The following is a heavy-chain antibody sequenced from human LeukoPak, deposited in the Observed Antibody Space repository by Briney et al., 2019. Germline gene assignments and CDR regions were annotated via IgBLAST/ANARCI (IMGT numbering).Heavy chain of an antibody. CDR3: ARTARHLDY. D-gene: IGHD5-18*01. V-gene: IGHV3-11*04. CDR2: ISGSGTDI. CDR1: GFTFSDPY. Sequence: GGSLRLSCEASGFTFSDPYMSWIRQAPGKGLECLSYISGSGTDINYADSVRGRFTISRDNAKNLLYLQMNDLRPEDTAVYYCARTARHLDYWGQGTLVTVSS. J-gene: IGHJ4*02.